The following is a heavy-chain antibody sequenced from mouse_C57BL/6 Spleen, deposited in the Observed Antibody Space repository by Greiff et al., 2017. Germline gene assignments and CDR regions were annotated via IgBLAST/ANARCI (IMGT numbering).Heavy chain of an antibody. J-gene: IGHJ4*01. CDR3: ARARDLYYYAMDY. CDR1: GYSITSGYY. CDR2: ISYDGSN. Sequence: EVHLVESGPGLVKPSQSLSLTCSVTGYSITSGYYWNWIRQFPGNKLEWMGYISYDGSNNYNPSLKNRISITRDTSKNQFFLKLNSVTTEDTATYYCARARDLYYYAMDYWGQGTSVTVSS. V-gene: IGHV3-6*01. D-gene: IGHD3-3*01.